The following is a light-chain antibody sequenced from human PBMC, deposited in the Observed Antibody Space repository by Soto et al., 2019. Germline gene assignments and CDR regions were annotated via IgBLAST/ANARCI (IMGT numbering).Light chain of an antibody. CDR1: SSDVGGYNY. CDR2: DVS. J-gene: IGLJ1*01. CDR3: SSYTSSSTYV. Sequence: QSVLTQPASVSGSPGQSITISCTGTSSDVGGYNYVSWYQQHPGKAPKLMIYDVSNRPSGVSNRFSGSKSGNTASLTISGLQAEDELHYYCSSYTSSSTYVFGTGTKVTVL. V-gene: IGLV2-14*01.